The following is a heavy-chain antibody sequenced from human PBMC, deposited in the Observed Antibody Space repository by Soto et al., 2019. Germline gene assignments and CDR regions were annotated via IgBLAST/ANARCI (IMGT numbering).Heavy chain of an antibody. V-gene: IGHV4-4*02. D-gene: IGHD3-22*01. CDR3: ASVHPYYESGAYYHWDY. Sequence: SETLSLTCTVSGDSMISSKWWSWVRQPPGKGLEWIGEIYHSGSTNYNPSLKSRVTLSVDKSKNQFSLNLSSLTAADTAVYYCASVHPYYESGAYYHWDYWGQGTLATVSS. CDR2: IYHSGST. CDR1: GDSMISSKW. J-gene: IGHJ4*02.